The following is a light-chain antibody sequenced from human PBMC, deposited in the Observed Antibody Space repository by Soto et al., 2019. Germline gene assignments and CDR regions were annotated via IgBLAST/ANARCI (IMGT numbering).Light chain of an antibody. CDR1: QSLLHSNGYNY. CDR3: MQALQTPLM. Sequence: DIVMTQSPLSLPVTPGEPASISCRSSQSLLHSNGYNYLDWYLQKPGQSPQLLIYLGSNRASGVPDRFSGSGSGTDFTLKISRVEAEDVGVYCCMQALQTPLMFGQGTKVDIK. V-gene: IGKV2-28*01. CDR2: LGS. J-gene: IGKJ1*01.